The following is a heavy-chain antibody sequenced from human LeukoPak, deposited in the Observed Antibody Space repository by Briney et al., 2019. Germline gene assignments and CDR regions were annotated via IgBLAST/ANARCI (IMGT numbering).Heavy chain of an antibody. V-gene: IGHV1-2*02. J-gene: IGHJ5*02. CDR3: ARADYGDYLATWFDP. CDR1: GHTFTGYY. Sequence: ASVKVSCKASGHTFTGYYMHWVRQAPGQGLEWMGWINPNSGGTNYAQKFQGRVTMTRDTSISTAYMELSRLRSDDTAVYYCARADYGDYLATWFDPWGQGTLVTVSS. D-gene: IGHD4-17*01. CDR2: INPNSGGT.